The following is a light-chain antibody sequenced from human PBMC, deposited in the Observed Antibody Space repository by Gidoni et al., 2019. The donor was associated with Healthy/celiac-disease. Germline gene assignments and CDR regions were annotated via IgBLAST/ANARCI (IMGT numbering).Light chain of an antibody. Sequence: QSALTQPASVSGSPGQSIPISCTGTSSDVGGYNYVSWYQQHPGKAPKLMIYEFSNRPSGVSNRFSGSKSGNTASLTISGLQAEDEADYYCSSYTSSSTRVFGGGTKLTVL. V-gene: IGLV2-14*01. J-gene: IGLJ3*02. CDR1: SSDVGGYNY. CDR2: EFS. CDR3: SSYTSSSTRV.